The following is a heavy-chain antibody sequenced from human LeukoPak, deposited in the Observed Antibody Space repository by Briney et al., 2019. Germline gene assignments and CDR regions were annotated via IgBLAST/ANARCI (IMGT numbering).Heavy chain of an antibody. D-gene: IGHD3-3*01. V-gene: IGHV3-33*01. J-gene: IGHJ6*02. CDR1: GFTFSSYG. CDR3: ARDLQTFWSGYITPYYYYGMDV. CDR2: IWYDGSNK. Sequence: GGSLRLSCAASGFTFSSYGMHWVRQAPGKGLEWVAVIWYDGSNKYYADSVKGRFTISRDNSKNTLYLQMNSLRAEDTAVYYCARDLQTFWSGYITPYYYYGMDVWGQGTTVTVSS.